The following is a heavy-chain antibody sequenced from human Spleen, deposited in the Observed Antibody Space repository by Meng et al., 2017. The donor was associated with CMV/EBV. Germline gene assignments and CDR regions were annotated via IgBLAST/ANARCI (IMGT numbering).Heavy chain of an antibody. J-gene: IGHJ4*02. CDR3: AGADNWNYLDY. Sequence: GGSLRLSCAASGFTFSDYYMSWIRQAPGKGLEWVSTISGGGTVTYYADSVKGRFTISTANSKNTLYLHMSSLRADDTAVYFCAGADNWNYLDYWGQGTLVTVSS. CDR2: ISGGGTVT. D-gene: IGHD1-20*01. CDR1: GFTFSDYY. V-gene: IGHV3-23*01.